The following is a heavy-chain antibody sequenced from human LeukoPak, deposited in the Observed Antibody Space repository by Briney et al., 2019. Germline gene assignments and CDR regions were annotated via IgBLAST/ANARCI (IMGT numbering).Heavy chain of an antibody. D-gene: IGHD1-26*01. J-gene: IGHJ6*02. CDR2: INPSGGST. Sequence: ASVKVSCKASGYTFTSYYMHWVRQAPGQGLEWMGIINPSGGSTSYAQKFQGRVTMTRDTSTSTVYMELSSLRSEDTAVYYCAGASSRGATGVSIYYYGMDVWGQGTTVTVSS. V-gene: IGHV1-46*01. CDR3: AGASSRGATGVSIYYYGMDV. CDR1: GYTFTSYY.